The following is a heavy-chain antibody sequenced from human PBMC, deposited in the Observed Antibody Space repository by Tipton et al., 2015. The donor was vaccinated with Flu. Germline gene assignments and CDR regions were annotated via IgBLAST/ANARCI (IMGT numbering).Heavy chain of an antibody. J-gene: IGHJ2*01. V-gene: IGHV4-38-2*01. CDR2: VHQAGST. D-gene: IGHD2-8*01. CDR1: GDSIASPYF. Sequence: TLSLTCSVSGDSIASPYFWGWIRQPPGKGLEWIGNVHQAGSTYYNPSLRSRVTISLDRPKNQFSLKLSSVTAADTAVYYCARMRARDCTLGVCYLWYFDLWGRGTLVTVSS. CDR3: ARMRARDCTLGVCYLWYFDL.